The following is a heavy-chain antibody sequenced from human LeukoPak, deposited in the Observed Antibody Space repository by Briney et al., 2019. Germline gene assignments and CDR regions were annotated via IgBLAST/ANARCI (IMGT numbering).Heavy chain of an antibody. Sequence: GGSLRLSCAASGFTFSSYAMSWVRQAPGKGLEWVSAISGSGGSTYYAASVKGRFTIYRDNSKNTLYLQMNSLRAEDTAVYYCANQDYYDSSGYYHHAIDYWGQGTLVTVSS. J-gene: IGHJ4*02. CDR1: GFTFSSYA. CDR3: ANQDYYDSSGYYHHAIDY. D-gene: IGHD3-22*01. V-gene: IGHV3-23*01. CDR2: ISGSGGST.